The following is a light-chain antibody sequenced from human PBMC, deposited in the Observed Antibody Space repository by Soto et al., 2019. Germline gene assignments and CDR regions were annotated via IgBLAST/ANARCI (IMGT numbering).Light chain of an antibody. CDR2: KAS. V-gene: IGKV1-5*03. CDR3: QQYNTYST. CDR1: QSISSY. Sequence: DIQMTQSPSTLSASVGDRVTITCRASQSISSYLAWYQQRPGKAPKLLIYKASSLDSGVPSRFSGSGSGTEFTLTSNSRQPDDFANYYCQQYNTYSTFGQGTKVEIK. J-gene: IGKJ1*01.